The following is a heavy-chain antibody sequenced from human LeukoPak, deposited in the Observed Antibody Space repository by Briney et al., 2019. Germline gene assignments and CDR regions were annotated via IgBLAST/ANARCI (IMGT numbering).Heavy chain of an antibody. CDR1: GYTFTSYG. J-gene: IGHJ4*02. CDR3: ARYKLAPQVLRFLEWAYAGDY. D-gene: IGHD3-3*01. CDR2: ISAYNGNT. V-gene: IGHV1-18*01. Sequence: GASVKVSCKASGYTFTSYGISWVRQAPGQGLEWMGRISAYNGNTNYAQKLQGRVTMTTDTSTSTAYMELRSLRSDDTAVYYCARYKLAPQVLRFLEWAYAGDYWGQGTLVTVSS.